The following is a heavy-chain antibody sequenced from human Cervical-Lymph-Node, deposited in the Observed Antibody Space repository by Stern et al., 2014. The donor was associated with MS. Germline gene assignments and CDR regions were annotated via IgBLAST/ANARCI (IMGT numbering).Heavy chain of an antibody. D-gene: IGHD2-15*01. V-gene: IGHV1-46*03. CDR3: ARVCSGGTCYFHGLDV. Sequence: QVQLVQSGAEVKKPGASVKISCKASGYTFMPSSISWVRQAPGQGLEWMGIINPGGDSANYAQKFQGRVSMTRDTSTSTDYLELSSLRSDDTAVYYCARVCSGGTCYFHGLDVWGQGTTVTVSS. CDR2: INPGGDSA. J-gene: IGHJ6*02. CDR1: GYTFMPSS.